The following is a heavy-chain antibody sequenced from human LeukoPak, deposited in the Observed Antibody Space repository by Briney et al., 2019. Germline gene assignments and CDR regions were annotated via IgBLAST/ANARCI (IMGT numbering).Heavy chain of an antibody. V-gene: IGHV3-23*01. Sequence: GGSLRLSCAVSGFTFSDCGMSWVRQAPGKGLEWVSGVSGSGGKTYYADSVKGRFTISRDSSKNTVYLQMSSLRVEDTAVYYCARGRIAPDYWGQGTLVSVSS. CDR1: GFTFSDCG. D-gene: IGHD2-15*01. J-gene: IGHJ4*02. CDR3: ARGRIAPDY. CDR2: VSGSGGKT.